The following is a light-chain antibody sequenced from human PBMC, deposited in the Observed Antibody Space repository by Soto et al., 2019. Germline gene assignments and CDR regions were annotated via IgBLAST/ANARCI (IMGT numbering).Light chain of an antibody. V-gene: IGLV2-14*01. J-gene: IGLJ1*01. CDR3: GSYTGSIYV. Sequence: QSVLTQPASVSGSPGQSITISCTGTSSDVGGYKFVSWYQQHPGKAPKLMIYEVSNRPSGVSSRFSGSKSGNTASLTISGLQAEDEADYYCGSYTGSIYVFGTGTEVTVL. CDR1: SSDVGGYKF. CDR2: EVS.